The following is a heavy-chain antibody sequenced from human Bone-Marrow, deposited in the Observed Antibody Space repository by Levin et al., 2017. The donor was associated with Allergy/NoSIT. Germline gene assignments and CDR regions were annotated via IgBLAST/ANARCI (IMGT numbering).Heavy chain of an antibody. CDR3: AGDTRALGDY. CDR2: ISSDGSSA. V-gene: IGHV3-74*01. D-gene: IGHD3-16*01. CDR1: AFTFSSDR. J-gene: IGHJ4*02. Sequence: GGSLRLSCAASAFTFSSDRMHWVRQAPGKGLVWVARISSDGSSATYADSVKGRFTISRDNARNTLYLQMNSLRHEDTAVYFCAGDTRALGDYWGQGTLVTVSS.